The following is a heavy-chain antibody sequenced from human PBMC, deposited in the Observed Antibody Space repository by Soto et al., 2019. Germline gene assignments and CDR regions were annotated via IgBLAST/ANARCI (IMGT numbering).Heavy chain of an antibody. Sequence: QAQLVESGGGVVQPGRSLRLSCAASGFAFSSYGMHWVRQAPGTGLEWVAVISYDGSLQHYADSVKGRFTISRDNSKNVVLMHMSSLRAEDTAVYYCVAARGYGHASVPYSWGQGTLVSVSS. CDR2: ISYDGSLQ. CDR3: VAARGYGHASVPYS. D-gene: IGHD6-6*01. CDR1: GFAFSSYG. J-gene: IGHJ4*02. V-gene: IGHV3-30*03.